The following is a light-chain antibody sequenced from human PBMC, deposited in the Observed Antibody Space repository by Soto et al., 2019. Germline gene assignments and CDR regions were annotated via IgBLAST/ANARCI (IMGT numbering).Light chain of an antibody. CDR2: DVS. J-gene: IGLJ1*01. Sequence: QSALTQPASVSGSPGQSITISCTGTSSDVGGYNYVSWYQQHPGKAPKLMIYDVSDRPSGVSNRFSGSKSGNTASLTISGLQAEDEADYYCRSYTSSTTRYGCGTGTKVTVL. CDR3: RSYTSSTTRYG. CDR1: SSDVGGYNY. V-gene: IGLV2-14*01.